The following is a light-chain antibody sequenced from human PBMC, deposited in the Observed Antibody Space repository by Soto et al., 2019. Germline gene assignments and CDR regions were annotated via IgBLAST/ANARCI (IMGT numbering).Light chain of an antibody. Sequence: QSALTQPASVSGSPGQSITISCAGSNSDVGIHYLVSWYQQHPGKAPKLLTYEGGKRPSGVSDRFSGSKSGNTASLTISGLQTEDEADYYCCSYAGSGTFYVFGNGTKLTVL. V-gene: IGLV2-23*01. CDR3: CSYAGSGTFYV. J-gene: IGLJ1*01. CDR1: NSDVGIHYL. CDR2: EGG.